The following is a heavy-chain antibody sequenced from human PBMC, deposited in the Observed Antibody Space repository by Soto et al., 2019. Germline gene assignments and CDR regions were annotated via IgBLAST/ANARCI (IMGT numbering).Heavy chain of an antibody. CDR2: IYYCGST. CDR3: SRILWWGELCQYYFDY. Sequence: SQNLCLTCTVCGGSISSYYWCWIRQPPGKGLEWIGYIYYCGSTNYNPSLKIRVTISVDTSKNQFSLKLCSVTAADTGVYYCSRILWWGELCQYYFDYLCQGTRVTVCS. CDR1: GGSISSYY. V-gene: IGHV4-59*01. D-gene: IGHD3-10*01. J-gene: IGHJ4*02.